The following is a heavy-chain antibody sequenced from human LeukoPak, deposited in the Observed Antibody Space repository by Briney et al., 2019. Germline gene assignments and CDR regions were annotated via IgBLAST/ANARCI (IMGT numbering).Heavy chain of an antibody. CDR2: ISWNSGSI. V-gene: IGHV3-9*01. CDR1: GFTFDDYA. Sequence: PGGSLRLSCAASGFTFDDYAMHWVRQAPGKGLEWVSGISWNSGSIGYADSVRGRFTISRDNAKKSLYLQMNSLRVEDTALYYCAKDVYYYGAGSYPPYYYGMGVWGQGTTVTVSS. CDR3: AKDVYYYGAGSYPPYYYGMGV. J-gene: IGHJ6*02. D-gene: IGHD3-10*01.